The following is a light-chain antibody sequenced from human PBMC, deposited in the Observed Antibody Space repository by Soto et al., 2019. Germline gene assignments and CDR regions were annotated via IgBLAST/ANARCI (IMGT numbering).Light chain of an antibody. CDR2: DAS. CDR1: QSLNNNH. J-gene: IGKJ1*01. V-gene: IGKV3-20*01. Sequence: EFVLTQSPGTLSLSPGERASLSCRASQSLNNNHLGWYQQKPGQAPRLLIYDASNRATGIPDRFSGGGSGTDFTLTISRLEPEDFAVYYCQYLSAFGQGTKVEIK. CDR3: QYLSA.